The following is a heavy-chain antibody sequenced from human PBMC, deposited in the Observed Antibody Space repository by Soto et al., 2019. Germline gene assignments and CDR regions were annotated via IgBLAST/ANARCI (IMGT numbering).Heavy chain of an antibody. CDR3: AQGRTYYYDRSGYYWDY. CDR1: GGSISSSNW. J-gene: IGHJ4*02. V-gene: IGHV4-4*02. CDR2: IYHSGST. D-gene: IGHD3-22*01. Sequence: QVQLQESGPGLVKPSGTLSLTCAVSGGSISSSNWWSWVRQPPGKGLEWIGEIYHSGSTNYNPSLKSRVTLSVDKSKDQFTLKLSAVTAADTAVYYCAQGRTYYYDRSGYYWDYWGQGTLVTVTS.